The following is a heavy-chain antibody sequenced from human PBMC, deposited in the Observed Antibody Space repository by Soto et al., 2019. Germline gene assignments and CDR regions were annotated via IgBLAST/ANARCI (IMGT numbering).Heavy chain of an antibody. V-gene: IGHV3-21*01. CDR3: ARASSFYSNSGGGMDV. CDR2: ISSSSSYI. J-gene: IGHJ6*02. D-gene: IGHD6-6*01. Sequence: GGSLRLSCAASGFTFSSYSMNWVRQAPGKGLEWVSSISSSSSYIYYADSVKGRFTISRDNAKNSLYLQMNSLRAEDTAVYYCARASSFYSNSGGGMDVWGQGTTVTVSS. CDR1: GFTFSSYS.